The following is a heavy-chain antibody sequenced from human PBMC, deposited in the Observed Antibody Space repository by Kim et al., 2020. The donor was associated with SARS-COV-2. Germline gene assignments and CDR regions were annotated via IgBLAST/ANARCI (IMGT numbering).Heavy chain of an antibody. Sequence: GNPHYPDSVKGRFAISRDNSKNTLYLQMNSLRAEDTAVYYCASPAAGDYWGQGTLVTVSS. D-gene: IGHD6-13*01. V-gene: IGHV3-23*01. J-gene: IGHJ4*02. CDR3: ASPAAGDY. CDR2: GNP.